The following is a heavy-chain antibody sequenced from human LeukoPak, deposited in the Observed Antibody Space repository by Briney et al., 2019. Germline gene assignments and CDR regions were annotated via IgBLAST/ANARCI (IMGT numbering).Heavy chain of an antibody. J-gene: IGHJ5*02. D-gene: IGHD3-3*01. CDR2: IYYSGST. CDR3: ARDNYPGYYDFWSGYYTGSYAFDP. V-gene: IGHV4-39*07. Sequence: SETLSLTCTVSGGSISSSSYYWGWIRQPPGKGLEWIGSIYYSGSTYYNPSLKSRVTISVDTSKNQFSLKLSSVTAADTAVYYCARDNYPGYYDFWSGYYTGSYAFDPWGQGTLVTVSS. CDR1: GGSISSSSYY.